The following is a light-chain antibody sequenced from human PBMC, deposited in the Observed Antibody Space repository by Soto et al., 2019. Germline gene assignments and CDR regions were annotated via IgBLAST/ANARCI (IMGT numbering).Light chain of an antibody. CDR1: QSVSRY. CDR2: DAS. Sequence: EIVLTQSPATLSLSPGESATLSCRASQSVSRYLAWYQQKPGQAPRLLISDASNRATGIPARFSGSGSGTDFTLTSSSLEDEDFAIYYWLQRNRRPLTFGGGNKVEI. J-gene: IGKJ4*01. CDR3: LQRNRRPLT. V-gene: IGKV3-11*01.